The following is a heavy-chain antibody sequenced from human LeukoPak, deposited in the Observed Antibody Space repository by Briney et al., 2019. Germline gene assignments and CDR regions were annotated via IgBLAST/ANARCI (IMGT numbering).Heavy chain of an antibody. CDR2: ISNTGGST. J-gene: IGHJ4*02. Sequence: GGSLRLSCTASGFTFSRYAMTWVRQAPGKGLEWVSTISNTGGSTYYPDSVKGRFTISRDNSKNTLSLQMNSLRAEDTAVYYCTTKRGYSYGYADWGQGTLVTVSS. V-gene: IGHV3-23*01. CDR1: GFTFSRYA. CDR3: TTKRGYSYGYAD. D-gene: IGHD5-18*01.